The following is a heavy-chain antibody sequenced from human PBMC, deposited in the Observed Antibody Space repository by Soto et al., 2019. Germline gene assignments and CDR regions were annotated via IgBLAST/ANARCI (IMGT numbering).Heavy chain of an antibody. CDR2: TYYRSKWYN. CDR3: ARTLSSSAENWFDP. J-gene: IGHJ5*02. D-gene: IGHD6-6*01. CDR1: GDSVSSNSAA. Sequence: SQTLSLTCAISGDSVSSNSAAWNWIRQSPSRGLEWLGRTYYRSKWYNDYAVSVKSRITINPDTSKNPFSLQLNSVTPEDTAVYFCARTLSSSAENWFDPWGQGTLVTVSS. V-gene: IGHV6-1*01.